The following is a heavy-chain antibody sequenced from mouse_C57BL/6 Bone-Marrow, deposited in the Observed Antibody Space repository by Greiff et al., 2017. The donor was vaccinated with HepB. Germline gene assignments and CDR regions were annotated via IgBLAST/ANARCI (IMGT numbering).Heavy chain of an antibody. J-gene: IGHJ4*01. V-gene: IGHV10-1*01. CDR1: GFSFNTYA. CDR3: VRPHLTGRGVYAMDY. Sequence: EVQGVESGGGLVQPKGSLKLSCAASGFSFNTYAMNWVRQAPGKGLEWVARIRSKSNNYATYYADSVKDRFTISRDDSESMLYLQMNNLKTEDTAMYYCVRPHLTGRGVYAMDYWGQGTSVTVSS. D-gene: IGHD4-1*01. CDR2: IRSKSNNYAT.